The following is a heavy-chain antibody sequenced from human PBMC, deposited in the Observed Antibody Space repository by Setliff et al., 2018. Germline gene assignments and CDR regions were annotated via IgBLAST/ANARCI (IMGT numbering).Heavy chain of an antibody. D-gene: IGHD3-10*01. V-gene: IGHV3-30*04. CDR3: ARDPYYYGSGSYYEAAPFDY. J-gene: IGHJ4*02. Sequence: GGSLRLSCAASGFTFSSYAMHWVRPAPGKGLEWVAVISYDGSNKYYADSVKGRFTIDRDNTKNTQYLQMNSLRAEDTAVYYCARDPYYYGSGSYYEAAPFDYWGQGTLVTVSS. CDR1: GFTFSSYA. CDR2: ISYDGSNK.